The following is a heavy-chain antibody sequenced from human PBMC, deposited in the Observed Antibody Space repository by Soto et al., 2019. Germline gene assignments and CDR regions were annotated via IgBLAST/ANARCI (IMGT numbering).Heavy chain of an antibody. V-gene: IGHV1-69*01. CDR2: IIPIFGTA. J-gene: IGHJ6*02. CDR1: GGTFSSYA. CDR3: ARVSIAALLSYYCMDV. D-gene: IGHD6-6*01. Sequence: QVQLVQSGAEVKKPGSSVKVSCKASGGTFSSYAISWVRQAPGQGLEWMGGIIPIFGTAKYAQKFQGRVTITADESTSTAHMELSSLRSEDTAVYYGARVSIAALLSYYCMDVCAQGSTVTVSS.